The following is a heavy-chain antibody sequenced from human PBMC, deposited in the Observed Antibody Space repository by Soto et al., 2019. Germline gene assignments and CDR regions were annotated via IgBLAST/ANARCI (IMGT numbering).Heavy chain of an antibody. CDR1: GGSISSGGYS. CDR3: ASSYYDILTGYNYYYGMDV. Sequence: SETLSLTCAVSGGSISSGGYSWSWIRQPPGKGLEWIGYIYHSGSTNYNPSLKSRVTISVDTSKNQFSLKLSSVTAADTAVYYCASSYYDILTGYNYYYGMDVWGQGTTVTVS. J-gene: IGHJ6*02. V-gene: IGHV4-30-2*01. CDR2: IYHSGST. D-gene: IGHD3-9*01.